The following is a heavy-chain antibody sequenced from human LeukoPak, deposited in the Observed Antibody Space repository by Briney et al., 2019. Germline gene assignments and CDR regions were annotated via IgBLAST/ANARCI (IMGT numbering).Heavy chain of an antibody. V-gene: IGHV3-74*01. D-gene: IGHD2-8*01. Sequence: GGSLRLSCAAFGFTFSSYWMHWVRQVPGKGLGWVSRMNSDERSTNYSDTVKGGATMPRDNANNTLYEQSISVRAEDAAGYYCSTGLGHGVDIWGRGTMVTVSS. CDR1: GFTFSSYW. CDR2: MNSDERST. CDR3: STGLGHGVDI. J-gene: IGHJ3*02.